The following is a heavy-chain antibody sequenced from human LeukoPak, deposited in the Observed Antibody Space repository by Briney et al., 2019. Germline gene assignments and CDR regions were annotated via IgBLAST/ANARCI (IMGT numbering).Heavy chain of an antibody. Sequence: SETLSLTCTVSGGSISSGGYYWSWIRQHPGKGLEWIGYIYYSGSTYYNPSLKSRVTISVDTSKNQFSLKLSSVTAADTAVYYCARDQQLVNEGRFDYWGQGTLVTVSS. D-gene: IGHD6-13*01. CDR2: IYYSGST. CDR1: GGSISSGGYY. J-gene: IGHJ4*02. CDR3: ARDQQLVNEGRFDY. V-gene: IGHV4-31*03.